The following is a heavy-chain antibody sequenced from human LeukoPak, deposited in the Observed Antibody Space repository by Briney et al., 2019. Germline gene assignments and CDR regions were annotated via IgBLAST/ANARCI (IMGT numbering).Heavy chain of an antibody. D-gene: IGHD1-26*01. CDR2: ISSSSSTI. CDR3: ARWAGGHYDY. CDR1: GFTFSSYS. J-gene: IGHJ4*02. V-gene: IGHV3-48*04. Sequence: GGSLRLSCAASGFTFSSYSMNWVRQAPGKGLEWVSYISSSSSTIYYADSVKGRFTVSRDNAKNSLSLQVNSLRAEDTAVYYCARWAGGHYDYWGQGTLVTVSS.